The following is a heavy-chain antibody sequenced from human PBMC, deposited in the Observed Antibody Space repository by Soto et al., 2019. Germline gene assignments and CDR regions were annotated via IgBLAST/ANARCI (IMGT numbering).Heavy chain of an antibody. CDR3: ARELEEAGGEYDY. D-gene: IGHD6-13*01. CDR2: ISGFNGNT. CDR1: GYTFTTYD. V-gene: IGHV1-18*03. J-gene: IGHJ4*02. Sequence: QVQLVQSGAEVKNPGASVKVSCKASGYTFTTYDIGWVRQAPGQGLEWMGWISGFNGNTNYAQKVQGRVTLTTDTSTSTAYMELRSLRSHDMAVYYCARELEEAGGEYDYWGQGTLFTVSS.